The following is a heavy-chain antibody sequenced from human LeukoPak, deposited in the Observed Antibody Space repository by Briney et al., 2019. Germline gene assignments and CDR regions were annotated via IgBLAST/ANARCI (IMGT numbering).Heavy chain of an antibody. D-gene: IGHD3/OR15-3a*01. Sequence: SETLSLTCAVYGGSFGSYYWSWIRQPPGKGLEWIGYIYYSGSTNYNPSLKSRVTISVDTSKNQFSLKLSSVTAADTAVYYCARMIYGAANCWFDPWGQGTLVTVSS. CDR1: GGSFGSYY. J-gene: IGHJ5*02. CDR3: ARMIYGAANCWFDP. CDR2: IYYSGST. V-gene: IGHV4-59*01.